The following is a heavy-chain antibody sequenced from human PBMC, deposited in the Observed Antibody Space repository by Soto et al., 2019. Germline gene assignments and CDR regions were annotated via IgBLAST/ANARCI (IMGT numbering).Heavy chain of an antibody. D-gene: IGHD6-13*01. J-gene: IGHJ4*02. Sequence: GGSLRLSCAASGFTFSSYAMSWVRQAPGKGLEWVSAISGSGGSTYYADSVKGRFTISRDNSKNTLYLQMNSLRAEDTAVYYCVFGRPKKEGYSSSWYYFDYWGQGTLVTVSS. CDR1: GFTFSSYA. CDR2: ISGSGGST. CDR3: VFGRPKKEGYSSSWYYFDY. V-gene: IGHV3-23*01.